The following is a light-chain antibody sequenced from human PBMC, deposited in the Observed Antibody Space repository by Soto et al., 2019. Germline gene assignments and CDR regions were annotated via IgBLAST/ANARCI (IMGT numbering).Light chain of an antibody. J-gene: IGKJ4*02. CDR2: AAS. V-gene: IGKV1D-12*01. CDR3: QQANSFPFL. CDR1: QGMSSW. Sequence: DIQMTQSQSSVSASVGDRVTSTCRASQGMSSWLGWYQQKPGKAPKLLIYAASSLQSGVPSRFIGSGSGTDFTLAISSLQPEDFATYYCQQANSFPFLFGGGTKVEIK.